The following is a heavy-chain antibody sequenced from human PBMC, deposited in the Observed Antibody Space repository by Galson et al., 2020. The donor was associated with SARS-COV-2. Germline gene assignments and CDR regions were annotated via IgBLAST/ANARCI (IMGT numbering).Heavy chain of an antibody. V-gene: IGHV5-51*01. D-gene: IGHD5-18*01. CDR2: IYPGDSDT. CDR1: GYSFTSYW. J-gene: IGHJ6*03. CDR3: ARGGYSQGLLDYYYYMDV. Sequence: GESLKISCKGSGYSFTSYWIGWVRQMPGKGLEWMGIIYPGDSDTRYSPSFQGQVTISADKSISTAYLQWSSLKASDTAMYYCARGGYSQGLLDYYYYMDVWGKGTTVTVSS.